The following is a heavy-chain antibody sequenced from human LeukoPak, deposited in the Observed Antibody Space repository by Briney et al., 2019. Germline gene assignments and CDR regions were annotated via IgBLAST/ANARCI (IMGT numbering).Heavy chain of an antibody. Sequence: PGGSLRLSCAASGFTVSSNYMSWVRQAPGKGLEWVSVIYSGGSTYYADSVKGRFTISRDNSKNTLYLQMNSLRAEDTAVYYCARDLFAYCTNGVCYDYWGQGTLVTVSS. CDR2: IYSGGST. CDR1: GFTVSSNY. V-gene: IGHV3-53*01. J-gene: IGHJ4*02. CDR3: ARDLFAYCTNGVCYDY. D-gene: IGHD2-8*01.